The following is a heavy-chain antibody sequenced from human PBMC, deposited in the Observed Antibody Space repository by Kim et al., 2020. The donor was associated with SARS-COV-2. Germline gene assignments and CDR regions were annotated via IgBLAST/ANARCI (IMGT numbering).Heavy chain of an antibody. D-gene: IGHD6-6*01. V-gene: IGHV4-34*01. Sequence: SEPLSLSCAVYGGYFSGYYWTWIRQPPGKGLEWIGEINHSGSTNYNPSLKSRVTISVDTSKNQFSLKLSSVTAADTAVYYCVRGGSSANRLGYWGQGTLVTVSS. CDR1: GGYFSGYY. CDR2: INHSGST. J-gene: IGHJ4*02. CDR3: VRGGSSANRLGY.